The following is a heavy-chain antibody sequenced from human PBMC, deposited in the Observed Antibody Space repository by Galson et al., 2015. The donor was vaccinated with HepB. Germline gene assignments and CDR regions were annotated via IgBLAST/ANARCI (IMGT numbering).Heavy chain of an antibody. CDR2: IKQDGSDK. Sequence: SLRLSCAASGFTFSNYWMNWVRQAPGKGLEWVANIKQDGSDKYYVDSVEGRFTISRDNAKNSLYLQMNSLRAEDTAVYYCARGRGGVWGQGTLVTVSS. D-gene: IGHD3-16*01. CDR3: ARGRGGV. CDR1: GFTFSNYW. V-gene: IGHV3-7*03. J-gene: IGHJ4*02.